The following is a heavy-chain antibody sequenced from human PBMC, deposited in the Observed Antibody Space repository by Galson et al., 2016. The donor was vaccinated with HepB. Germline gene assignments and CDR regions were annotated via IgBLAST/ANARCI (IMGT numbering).Heavy chain of an antibody. V-gene: IGHV3-33*01. CDR2: IWFDGTYK. CDR1: GFHFSGYG. D-gene: IGHD6-13*01. Sequence: SLRLSCAASGFHFSGYGMHWVRQAPGKGLEWVALIWFDGTYKYYADSVRGRFTISRDDSMNTLFLQMDSLRAGDTAVYYCARAGVSNWPDFDFWGQGALVTVSS. J-gene: IGHJ4*02. CDR3: ARAGVSNWPDFDF.